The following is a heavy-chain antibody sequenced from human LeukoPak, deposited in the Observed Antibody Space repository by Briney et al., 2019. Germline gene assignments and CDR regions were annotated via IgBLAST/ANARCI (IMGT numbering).Heavy chain of an antibody. V-gene: IGHV3-48*03. J-gene: IGHJ4*02. CDR1: GFTFSSYE. Sequence: GGSLRLSCAASGFTFSSYEMNWVRQAPGKGLEWVSYISSSGSTIYYADSVKGRFPISRDNAKNSLYLQMNSLRAEDTAVYYCARDYDSSGYYGPYFDYWGQGTLVTVSS. CDR2: ISSSGSTI. CDR3: ARDYDSSGYYGPYFDY. D-gene: IGHD3-22*01.